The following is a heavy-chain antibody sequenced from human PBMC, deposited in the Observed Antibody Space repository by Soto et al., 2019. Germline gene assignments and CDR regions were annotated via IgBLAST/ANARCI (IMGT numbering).Heavy chain of an antibody. D-gene: IGHD3-3*01. J-gene: IGHJ3*01. V-gene: IGHV3-7*01. CDR2: IKQDGSEK. CDR1: GFTFSSYW. CDR3: ARVVRFLEWPSFFH. Sequence: GGSLRLSCAASGFTFSSYWMSWVRQAPGKGLEWVANIKQDGSEKYYVDSVKGRFTISRDNAKNSLYLQMNSLGAEDTAVYYCARVVRFLEWPSFFHWGQGTMVTVSS.